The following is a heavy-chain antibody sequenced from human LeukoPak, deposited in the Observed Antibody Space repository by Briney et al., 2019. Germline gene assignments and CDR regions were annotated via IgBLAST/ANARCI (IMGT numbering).Heavy chain of an antibody. Sequence: GGSLRLSCAASGFTFSSYWMSWVRQAPGKGLEWVANIKQDGSEKYYVDSVKGRFTISRDNAKNSLYLHMNSLRAEDTAVYYCARAKAAMVSYYYYYYMDVWGKGTTVTVSS. V-gene: IGHV3-7*01. CDR3: ARAKAAMVSYYYYYYMDV. CDR2: IKQDGSEK. CDR1: GFTFSSYW. D-gene: IGHD5-18*01. J-gene: IGHJ6*03.